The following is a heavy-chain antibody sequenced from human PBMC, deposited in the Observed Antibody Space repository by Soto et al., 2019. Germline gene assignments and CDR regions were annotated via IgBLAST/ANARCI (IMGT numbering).Heavy chain of an antibody. J-gene: IGHJ4*02. D-gene: IGHD7-27*01. V-gene: IGHV3-30-3*01. CDR1: GFTFSSYA. CDR3: ARQEGTGGQGFDY. Sequence: HPGGSLRLSCAASGFTFSSYAMHWVRQAPGKGLEWVAVISYDGSNKYYADSVKGRFTISRDNSKNTLYLQMNSLRAEDMAVYYCARQEGTGGQGFDYWGQGTLVTVSS. CDR2: ISYDGSNK.